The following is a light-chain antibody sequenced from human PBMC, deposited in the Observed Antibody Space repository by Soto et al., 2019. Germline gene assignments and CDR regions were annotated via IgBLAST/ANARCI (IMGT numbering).Light chain of an antibody. J-gene: IGKJ3*01. CDR3: QQRSNWPAVT. Sequence: EIVLTQSPATLSLSPGERATLSCRASQSVSSYLAWYQQRPGQAPRLLIYAASSRATGIPARFSGSGSGTDFTLTISSLQPEDFAVYYCQQRSNWPAVTFGPGTQVDIK. CDR2: AAS. CDR1: QSVSSY. V-gene: IGKV3-11*01.